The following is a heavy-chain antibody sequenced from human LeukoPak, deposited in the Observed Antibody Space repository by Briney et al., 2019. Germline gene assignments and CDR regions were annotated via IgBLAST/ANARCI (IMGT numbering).Heavy chain of an antibody. V-gene: IGHV3-74*01. Sequence: GGPLRLSCAASGFSFSGHWMHWARQLPGKGLVWVSRISPTGSTTSYADSVKGRFTVSRDNAKNTLYLQVNNLRAEDTAVYYCARGPSSNWSGLDFWGQGTLLTVSS. D-gene: IGHD6-13*01. CDR3: ARGPSSNWSGLDF. J-gene: IGHJ4*02. CDR2: ISPTGSTT. CDR1: GFSFSGHW.